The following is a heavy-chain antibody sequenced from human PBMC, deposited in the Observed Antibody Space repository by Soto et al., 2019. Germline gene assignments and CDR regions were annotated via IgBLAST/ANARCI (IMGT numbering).Heavy chain of an antibody. V-gene: IGHV3-23*01. CDR1: GFTFSSYA. J-gene: IGHJ6*02. CDR3: SLSGRYYGMDV. CDR2: ISTSGGST. Sequence: EVQLLESGGGLVQPGGSLRLSCAASGFTFSSYAMSWVRQAPGKGLEWVSSISTSGGSTYYADSVKGRFTISRDNSNNTLYLQMNSLRAGDPAVYYCSLSGRYYGMDVWGLGTTVTVSS.